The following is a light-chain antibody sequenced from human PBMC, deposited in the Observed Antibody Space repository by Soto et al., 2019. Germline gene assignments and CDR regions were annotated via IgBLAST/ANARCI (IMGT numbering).Light chain of an antibody. J-gene: IGLJ1*01. V-gene: IGLV2-14*01. CDR1: SSDVGSYNY. CDR3: SSFTNRNTYA. CDR2: DVS. Sequence: QSDLTRAGSGSRSPGQSSRISCTGTSSDVGSYNYVSWYQQHPSKAPKLMIHDVSNRPSGVSNRFSGSKSGNTAPLTISGLQVEDEADYYCSSFTNRNTYALGPGTTVPVL.